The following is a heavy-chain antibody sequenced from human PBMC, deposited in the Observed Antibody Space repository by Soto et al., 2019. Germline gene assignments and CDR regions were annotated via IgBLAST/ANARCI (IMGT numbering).Heavy chain of an antibody. J-gene: IGHJ4*02. V-gene: IGHV4-31*03. Sequence: SETLSLTCTVSGGSSSRGGYYWSWIRQHPGKGLEWIGYIYYSGSTNYNPSLKSRVTISVDTSKKQFSLKLSSVTAADTAVYYCARVDTTIVVVIRGEYHFNYWGQGTLVTVSS. CDR3: ARVDTTIVVVIRGEYHFNY. CDR2: IYYSGST. D-gene: IGHD3-22*01. CDR1: GGSSSRGGYY.